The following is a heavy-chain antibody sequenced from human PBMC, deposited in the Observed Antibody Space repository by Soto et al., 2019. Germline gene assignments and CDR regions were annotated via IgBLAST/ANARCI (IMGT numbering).Heavy chain of an antibody. V-gene: IGHV3-23*01. Sequence: EVQLLESGGGLVQPGGSLRLSCAASGFTFSSYAMSWVRQAPGKGLEWVSAISGSGGSTYYADSVKGRFTISRDNPKNPLYLQMNSLRAEDTAVYYCAKASAIFYYCYYMDVWGKGTTVTVSS. CDR2: ISGSGGST. CDR1: GFTFSSYA. CDR3: AKASAIFYYCYYMDV. D-gene: IGHD3-3*01. J-gene: IGHJ6*03.